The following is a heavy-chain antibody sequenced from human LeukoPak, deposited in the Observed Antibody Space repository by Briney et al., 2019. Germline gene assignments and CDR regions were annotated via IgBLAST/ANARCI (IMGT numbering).Heavy chain of an antibody. J-gene: IGHJ4*02. CDR1: GFTFSSYG. Sequence: GGSLRLSCAASGFTFSSYGMHWVRQAPGKGLEWVAVIWNDGSNKYYADSVKGRFTISRDNSKDTLYLQMNSLRVEDTAVYYCARAVGPFDYWGQGTLVTVSS. D-gene: IGHD3-16*01. CDR3: ARAVGPFDY. CDR2: IWNDGSNK. V-gene: IGHV3-33*01.